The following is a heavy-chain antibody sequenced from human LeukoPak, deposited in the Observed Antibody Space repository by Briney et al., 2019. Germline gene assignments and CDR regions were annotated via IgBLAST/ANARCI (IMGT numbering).Heavy chain of an antibody. CDR1: GYTFTGYY. CDR2: INPNSGGT. D-gene: IGHD1-26*01. V-gene: IGHV1-2*02. Sequence: GASVKVSCKASGYTFTGYYMHWVRQAPGQGLERMGWINPNSGGTNYAQKFQGRVTMTRDTSISTAYMELSRLRSDDTAVYYCARDFMVGAPNAFDIWGQGTMVTVSS. CDR3: ARDFMVGAPNAFDI. J-gene: IGHJ3*02.